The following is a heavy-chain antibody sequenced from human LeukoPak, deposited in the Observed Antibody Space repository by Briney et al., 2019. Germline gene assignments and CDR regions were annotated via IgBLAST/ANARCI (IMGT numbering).Heavy chain of an antibody. CDR2: IISYNGNT. D-gene: IGHD6-19*01. CDR1: GYTFTSSG. J-gene: IGHJ3*02. Sequence: ASVKVSCKASGYTFTSSGISWVLQAPGQGLEWMGYIISYNGNTNYAQKFQGRVTMTTDTSTSTAYMELRSLRSDDTAVYYCARAWLRDGIAVAGGAFDIWGQGTMVTVSS. V-gene: IGHV1-18*01. CDR3: ARAWLRDGIAVAGGAFDI.